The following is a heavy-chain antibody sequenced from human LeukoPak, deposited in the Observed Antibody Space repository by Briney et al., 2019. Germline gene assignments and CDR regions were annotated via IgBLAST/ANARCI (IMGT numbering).Heavy chain of an antibody. J-gene: IGHJ4*02. CDR1: GYTFTGYY. V-gene: IGHV1-2*02. CDR2: INPNSGGT. Sequence: ASVKVSCKASGYTFTGYYMHWVRQAPGQGLEWMGWINPNSGGTNYAQKFQGRVTMTRDTSISTAYMELSRLRSDDTAVYYCARVGLGYCSGGSCYEGGFDYWGQGTLVNVSS. CDR3: ARVGLGYCSGGSCYEGGFDY. D-gene: IGHD2-15*01.